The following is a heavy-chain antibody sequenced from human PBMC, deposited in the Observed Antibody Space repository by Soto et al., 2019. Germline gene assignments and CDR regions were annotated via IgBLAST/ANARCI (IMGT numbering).Heavy chain of an antibody. J-gene: IGHJ5*02. Sequence: QVQLVQSGAEVKKPGASVKVSCKASGYTFTSYDINWVRQATGQGLEWMGWMNPNSGNTGYAQKFQGRVTMTRNTSIRTAYMELSSLRSEDTAVYYCARGLCSGGSCYSGNGFDPWGQGTLVTVSS. CDR2: MNPNSGNT. CDR1: GYTFTSYD. D-gene: IGHD2-15*01. CDR3: ARGLCSGGSCYSGNGFDP. V-gene: IGHV1-8*01.